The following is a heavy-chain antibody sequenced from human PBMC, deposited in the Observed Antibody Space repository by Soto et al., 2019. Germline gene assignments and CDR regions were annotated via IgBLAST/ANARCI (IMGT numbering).Heavy chain of an antibody. V-gene: IGHV3-33*01. Sequence: QVQLVESGGGVVQLGKSLRLSCAASGFTFSTYDMHWVRQAPGKGLEWVAVIWYDGSNKYHGDSLKGRFTISRDNSKNTLYLQINNLRAEDTAVYYCGRDGALGDTAVVDSWGQGTLVTVSS. CDR2: IWYDGSNK. CDR1: GFTFSTYD. D-gene: IGHD5-18*01. CDR3: GRDGALGDTAVVDS. J-gene: IGHJ4*02.